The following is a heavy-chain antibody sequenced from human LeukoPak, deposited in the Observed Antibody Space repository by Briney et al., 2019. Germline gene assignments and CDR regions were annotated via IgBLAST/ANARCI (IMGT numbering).Heavy chain of an antibody. CDR3: ARDYPSSWFAFDI. D-gene: IGHD6-13*01. Sequence: SQTLSLTCAISGDSVSSNSAAWNWIRQSPSRGLXXXGRTYYRSXWXXXCAVXVKSRITINPDTSKNQFSLQLNSVTPEDTAVYYCARDYPSSWFAFDIWGQGTMVTVSS. CDR1: GDSVSSNSAA. J-gene: IGHJ3*02. V-gene: IGHV6-1*01. CDR2: TYYRSXWXX.